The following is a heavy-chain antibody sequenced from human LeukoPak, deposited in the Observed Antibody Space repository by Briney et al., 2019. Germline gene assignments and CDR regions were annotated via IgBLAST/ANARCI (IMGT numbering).Heavy chain of an antibody. D-gene: IGHD6-19*01. CDR1: GGSISSYY. CDR3: ARLEAGTHFDY. V-gene: IGHV4-59*08. Sequence: PSETLSLTCTVSGGSISSYYWSWIRQPPGKGLEWIGYIYYSGSTNYNPSLKSRVTISVDTSKSQFSLKLSSVTAADTAVYYCARLEAGTHFDYWGQGTLVTVSS. J-gene: IGHJ4*02. CDR2: IYYSGST.